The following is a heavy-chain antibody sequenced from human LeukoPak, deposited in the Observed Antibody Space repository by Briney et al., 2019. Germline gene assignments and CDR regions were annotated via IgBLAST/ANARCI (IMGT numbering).Heavy chain of an antibody. J-gene: IGHJ3*02. Sequence: SETLSLTCTVSGGSMNNHYWSWIRQPAGKGPEWIGRIHISESTNYNPSLKSRVTMSVDTSTNQLSLKLSSVTAADTAVYYCARDFGSFYSGNTYDIWGQGTMVIVSS. CDR2: IHISEST. D-gene: IGHD1-26*01. CDR3: ARDFGSFYSGNTYDI. V-gene: IGHV4-4*07. CDR1: GGSMNNHY.